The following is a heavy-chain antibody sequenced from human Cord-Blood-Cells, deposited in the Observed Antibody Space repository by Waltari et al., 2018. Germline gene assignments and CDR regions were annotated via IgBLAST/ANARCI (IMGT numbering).Heavy chain of an antibody. CDR3: TRHLRGYDVPFDY. D-gene: IGHD5-12*01. Sequence: EVQLVESGGGLVQPGGSLKLSCAASGFTFSGSAMHLVRKASGKGLEWFGRIRCKANSDGPAYAALVKGRFTISRDDSKNTEYLQMNSLKTEESAVYYCTRHLRGYDVPFDYWGQGTLVTVSS. CDR2: IRCKANSDGP. V-gene: IGHV3-73*02. CDR1: GFTFSGSA. J-gene: IGHJ4*02.